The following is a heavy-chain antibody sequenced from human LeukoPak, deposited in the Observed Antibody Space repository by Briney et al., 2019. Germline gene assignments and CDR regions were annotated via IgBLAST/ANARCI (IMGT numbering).Heavy chain of an antibody. CDR3: ARSVDYFDNTGPHMMFDY. CDR2: IYYTGII. Sequence: PSDTLSLTCNVSGDSITSHYWNWIRQPPGKGLEWIGYIYYTGIIKYNPSLTGRVSMSVDTSKNQFFLKMKSVTAADTAVYHCARSVDYFDNTGPHMMFDYWGQGSLVTVSS. D-gene: IGHD3-22*01. J-gene: IGHJ4*02. CDR1: GDSITSHY. V-gene: IGHV4-59*07.